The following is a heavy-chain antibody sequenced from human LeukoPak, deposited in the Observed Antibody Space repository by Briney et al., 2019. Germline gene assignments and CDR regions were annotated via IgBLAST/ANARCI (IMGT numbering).Heavy chain of an antibody. CDR2: IYYSGST. CDR3: ARVSGPYGDYYVDY. V-gene: IGHV4-30-4*01. CDR1: GGSISSGDYY. J-gene: IGHJ4*02. D-gene: IGHD4-17*01. Sequence: TSETLSLTCTVSGGSISSGDYYWSWIRQPSGKGLEWIGYIYYSGSTYYNPSLKSRVTISVDTSKNQFSLKLSSVTAADTAVYYCARVSGPYGDYYVDYWGQGTLVTVSS.